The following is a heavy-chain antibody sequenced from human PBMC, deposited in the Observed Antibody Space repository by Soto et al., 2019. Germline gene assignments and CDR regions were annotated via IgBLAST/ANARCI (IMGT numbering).Heavy chain of an antibody. D-gene: IGHD6-19*01. Sequence: QVQLVQSGAEVKKPGSSVKVSCKASGGTFSSYTISWVRQAPGQGLEWMGRIIPILGIANYAQKFQGRVTSTAEKSTSTAYMELSSLRSEDTAVYSCASLGAAVAATGYYYGMDVWGQGTTVTVSS. CDR3: ASLGAAVAATGYYYGMDV. CDR2: IIPILGIA. V-gene: IGHV1-69*02. CDR1: GGTFSSYT. J-gene: IGHJ6*02.